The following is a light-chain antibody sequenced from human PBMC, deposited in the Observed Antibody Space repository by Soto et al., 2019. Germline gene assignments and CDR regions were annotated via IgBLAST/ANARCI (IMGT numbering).Light chain of an antibody. J-gene: IGKJ1*01. Sequence: DLQMTQSPSTLSASVGDRVTITCRASQTVSSWLAWYQQKPGKAPKLLIYDVSSLESGVPSRFSGSGSGTEFTLTISSLQPDDFATYYCQQYYSYSRTLGQGTKVEVK. CDR3: QQYYSYSRT. CDR1: QTVSSW. CDR2: DVS. V-gene: IGKV1-5*01.